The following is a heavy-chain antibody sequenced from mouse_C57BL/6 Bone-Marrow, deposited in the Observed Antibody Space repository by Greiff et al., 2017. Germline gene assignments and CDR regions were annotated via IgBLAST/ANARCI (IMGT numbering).Heavy chain of an antibody. CDR1: GYTFTDYN. CDR2: INPNNGGT. V-gene: IGHV1-18*01. Sequence: EVQLQQSGPELVKPGASVKIPCKASGYTFTDYNMDWVKQSHGKSLEWIGDINPNNGGTIYNQKFKGKATLTVDKSSSTAYMELRSLTSEDTAVYYCARKNYYSNFYYFDYWGQGTTLTVSS. CDR3: ARKNYYSNFYYFDY. J-gene: IGHJ2*01. D-gene: IGHD2-5*01.